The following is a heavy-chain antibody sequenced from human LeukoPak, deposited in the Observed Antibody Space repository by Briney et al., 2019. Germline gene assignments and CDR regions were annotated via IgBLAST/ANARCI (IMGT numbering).Heavy chain of an antibody. CDR2: ISSSSSTI. D-gene: IGHD3-10*01. V-gene: IGHV3-48*01. CDR3: ARGIWFGELFNY. J-gene: IGHJ4*02. CDR1: GFTFSSYA. Sequence: QPGGSLRLSCAASGFTFSSYAMSWVRQAPGKGLEWVSAISSSSSTIYYADSVKGRFTISRDNAKNSLYLQMNSLRAEDTAVYYCARGIWFGELFNYWGQGTLVTVSS.